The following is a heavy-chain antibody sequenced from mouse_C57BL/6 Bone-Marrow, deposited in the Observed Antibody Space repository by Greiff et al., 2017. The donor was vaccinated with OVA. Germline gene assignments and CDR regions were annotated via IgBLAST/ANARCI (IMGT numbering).Heavy chain of an antibody. V-gene: IGHV5-12*01. CDR3: ARQGITTRYYAMDY. CDR2: ISNGGGST. Sequence: DVQLVESGGGLVQPGGSLKLSCAASGFTFSDYYMYWVRQTPEKRLEWVAYISNGGGSTYYPDTVKGRFTISRDNAKNTLYLQMSRLKSEDTAMYSCARQGITTRYYAMDYWGQGTSVTVSS. J-gene: IGHJ4*01. CDR1: GFTFSDYY. D-gene: IGHD2-4*01.